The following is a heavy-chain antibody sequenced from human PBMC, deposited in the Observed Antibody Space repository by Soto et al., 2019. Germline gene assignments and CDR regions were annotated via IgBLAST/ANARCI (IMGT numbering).Heavy chain of an antibody. V-gene: IGHV4-30-2*01. J-gene: IGHJ4*02. CDR3: ARSRGGYFDY. D-gene: IGHD3-10*01. CDR2: IYHSGST. CDR1: GGSISSGGYS. Sequence: SETLSLTCAVSGGSISSGGYSWSWIRQPPGKGLEWIGYIYHSGSTYYNPSLKSRVTISVERSKNQFSLRLTSVTAADTAVYYCARSRGGYFDYWGQGTLVTVSS.